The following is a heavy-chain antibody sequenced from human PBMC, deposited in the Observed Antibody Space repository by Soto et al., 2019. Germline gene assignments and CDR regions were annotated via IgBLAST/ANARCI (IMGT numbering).Heavy chain of an antibody. V-gene: IGHV3-53*02. CDR1: GFTVSSNY. CDR3: ARHSSSSGYYYCGMDV. CDR2: IYSGGST. Sequence: EVQLVETGGGLIQPGGSLRLSCAASGFTVSSNYMSWVRQAPGKGLEWVSVIYSGGSTYYADSVKGRFTISRDNSKNTLYLQMNGLRAEDTAVYYCARHSSSSGYYYCGMDVWGKGTTVTVSS. J-gene: IGHJ6*04. D-gene: IGHD6-6*01.